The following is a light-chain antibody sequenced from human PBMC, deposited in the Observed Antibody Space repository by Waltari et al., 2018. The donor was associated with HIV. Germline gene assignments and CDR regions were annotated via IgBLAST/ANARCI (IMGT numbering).Light chain of an antibody. CDR1: TSNIGAGYD. J-gene: IGLJ2*01. CDR3: QSYDTSLSGSGV. V-gene: IGLV1-40*01. CDR2: GNS. Sequence: QSVLTQPPSVSGAPGQRVTISCPGSTSNIGAGYDVPWHQQLPGTAPRVLIYGNSNRPSGVPDRFSGSKSGTSASLAITGLQAEDEADYYCQSYDTSLSGSGVFGGGTKLTVL.